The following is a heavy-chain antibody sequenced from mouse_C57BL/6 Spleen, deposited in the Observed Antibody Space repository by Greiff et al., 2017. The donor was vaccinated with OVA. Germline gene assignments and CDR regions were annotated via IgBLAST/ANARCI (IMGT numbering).Heavy chain of an antibody. V-gene: IGHV1-26*01. CDR1: GYTFTDYY. CDR3: ARKNYGSSHWYFDV. CDR2: INPNNGGT. J-gene: IGHJ1*03. D-gene: IGHD1-1*01. Sequence: EVQLQQSGPELVKPGASVKISCKASGYTFTDYYMNWVKQSHGQSLEWIGDINPNNGGTSYNQKFKGKATLTVDESSSTAYMELRSLTSEDSAVYYCARKNYGSSHWYFDVRGTGTTVTVAS.